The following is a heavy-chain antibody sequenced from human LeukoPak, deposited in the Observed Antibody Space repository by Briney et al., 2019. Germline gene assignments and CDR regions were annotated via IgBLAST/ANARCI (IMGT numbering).Heavy chain of an antibody. Sequence: GGSLRLSCAASGFTVSSNYMSWVRQAPGKGLEWVSYISSSGSTIYYADSVKGRFTISRDNAKNSLYLQMNSLRAEDTAVSYCARVFVRYCSGGSCQGPFDYWGQGTLVTVSS. CDR2: ISSSGSTI. CDR1: GFTVSSNY. D-gene: IGHD2-15*01. V-gene: IGHV3-11*04. J-gene: IGHJ4*02. CDR3: ARVFVRYCSGGSCQGPFDY.